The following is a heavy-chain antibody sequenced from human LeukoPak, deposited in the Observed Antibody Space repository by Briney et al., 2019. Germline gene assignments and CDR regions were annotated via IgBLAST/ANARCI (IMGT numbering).Heavy chain of an antibody. J-gene: IGHJ6*02. CDR1: GFSFSNCW. V-gene: IGHV3-9*01. CDR2: ISWNSGSI. CDR3: ARFYGSGSQRDYYGMDV. Sequence: GGSLRLSCAASGFSFSNCWMTWVRQAPGKGLEWVSGISWNSGSIGYADSVKGRFTISRDNAKNSLYLQMNSLRAEDTALYYCARFYGSGSQRDYYGMDVWGQGTTVTVSS. D-gene: IGHD3-10*01.